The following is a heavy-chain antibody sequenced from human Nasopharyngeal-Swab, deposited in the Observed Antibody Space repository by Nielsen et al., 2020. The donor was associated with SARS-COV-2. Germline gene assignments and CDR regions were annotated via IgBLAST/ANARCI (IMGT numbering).Heavy chain of an antibody. V-gene: IGHV3-9*01. D-gene: IGHD6-13*01. CDR2: TSWNSNDV. J-gene: IGHJ4*02. CDR3: VKDRGRWVYLLES. CDR1: GFTFDNYA. Sequence: GGSLRLSCAASGFTFDNYAMHWVRQAPGKALEWVAGTSWNSNDVAYADSVKGRFVISRSNTKDSLYLEMNSLRGEDTALYFCVKDRGRWVYLLESWGQGTRVVVSS.